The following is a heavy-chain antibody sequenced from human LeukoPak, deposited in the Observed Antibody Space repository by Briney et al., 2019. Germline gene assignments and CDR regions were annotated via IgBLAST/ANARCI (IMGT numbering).Heavy chain of an antibody. J-gene: IGHJ4*02. D-gene: IGHD1-1*01. CDR2: ISSSGSIL. Sequence: EGSLRLSCAASGFTFSHYYMSWIRQAPGKGLEWVSYISSSGSILYYADSVKGRFTISRDNAKNSLYLQMNSLRAEDTAVYYCARDSSNSYDYWGQGTLVTVSS. V-gene: IGHV3-11*04. CDR3: ARDSSNSYDY. CDR1: GFTFSHYY.